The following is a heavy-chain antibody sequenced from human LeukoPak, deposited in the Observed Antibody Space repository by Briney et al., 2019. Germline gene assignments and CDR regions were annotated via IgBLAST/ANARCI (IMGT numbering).Heavy chain of an antibody. Sequence: PGGSLRLSCAASGFKLDDYGMSWVRQAPGKGLGWVCDSNWNGDWTGYADSVKGRFTISRDNAKNSLYLQMNSLRAEDTALYYCAGYYYDSSRGFDLWGQGTLVTVSA. CDR1: GFKLDDYG. D-gene: IGHD3-22*01. J-gene: IGHJ5*02. V-gene: IGHV3-20*04. CDR3: AGYYYDSSRGFDL. CDR2: SNWNGDWT.